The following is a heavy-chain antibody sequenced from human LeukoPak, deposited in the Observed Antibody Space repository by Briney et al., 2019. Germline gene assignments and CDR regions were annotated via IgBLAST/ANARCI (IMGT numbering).Heavy chain of an antibody. CDR2: IIPIFGTA. V-gene: IGHV1-69*13. Sequence: SVKVSCKASGGTFSSYAISWVRQAPGQGREWMGGIIPIFGTANYAQKFQGRVTITADESTSTAYMELSSLRSEDTAVYYCAREGEDSGFTMGAFDIWGQGTMVTVSS. J-gene: IGHJ3*02. D-gene: IGHD5-12*01. CDR1: GGTFSSYA. CDR3: AREGEDSGFTMGAFDI.